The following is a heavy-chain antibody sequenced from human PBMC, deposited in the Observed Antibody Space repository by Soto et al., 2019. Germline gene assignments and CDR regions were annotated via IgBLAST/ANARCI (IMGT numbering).Heavy chain of an antibody. J-gene: IGHJ4*02. V-gene: IGHV4-59*01. D-gene: IGHD5-12*01. CDR1: GDSISAYS. Sequence: PSETLSLTCTVSGDSISAYSWSWVRQPPGKGLEWIGNIHYNGNTKYNPSLKSRVSMSVDTPKNQFSLRLISVTAADTAKYFCAREGNLGRWLQPLDFWGQGTLVTVSS. CDR2: IHYNGNT. CDR3: AREGNLGRWLQPLDF.